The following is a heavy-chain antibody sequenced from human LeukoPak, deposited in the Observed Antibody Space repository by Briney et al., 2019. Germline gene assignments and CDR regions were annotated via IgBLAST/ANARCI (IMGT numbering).Heavy chain of an antibody. CDR2: IIPILGIA. V-gene: IGHV1-69*04. CDR3: ARVYPMATIKAPFDY. J-gene: IGHJ4*02. D-gene: IGHD5-24*01. CDR1: GGTFSSYA. Sequence: GASVKASCKASGGTFSSYAISWVRQAPGQGLEWMGRIIPILGIANYAQKFQGRVTITADKSTSTAYMELSSLRSEDTAVYYCARVYPMATIKAPFDYWGQGTLVTVSS.